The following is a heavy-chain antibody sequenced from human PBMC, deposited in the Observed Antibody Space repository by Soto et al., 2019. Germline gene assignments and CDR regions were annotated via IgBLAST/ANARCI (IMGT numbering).Heavy chain of an antibody. CDR2: ISYDGSNK. J-gene: IGHJ3*02. CDR1: GFTFSSYG. CDR3: AKDIVVVVAGYDAFDI. Sequence: GGSLRLSCAASGFTFSSYGMHWVRQAPGKGLEWVAVISYDGSNKYYADSVKGRFTISRDNSKNTLYLQMNSLRAEDTAVYYCAKDIVVVVAGYDAFDIWGQGTMVT. V-gene: IGHV3-30*18. D-gene: IGHD2-15*01.